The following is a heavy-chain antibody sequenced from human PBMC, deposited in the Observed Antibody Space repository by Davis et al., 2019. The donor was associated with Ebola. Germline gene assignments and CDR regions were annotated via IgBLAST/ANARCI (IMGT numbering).Heavy chain of an antibody. CDR3: AKDTSNVWFDV. D-gene: IGHD6-19*01. Sequence: GGSLRLSCAVSGLTFRSHTMNWVRQAPGKGLEWVSTLGLSADTYYADSVKGRFTISRDNSKNTLHLQMNSLRVEDTAIYYCAKDTSNVWFDVWGQGTMVTVAS. CDR1: GLTFRSHT. J-gene: IGHJ3*01. CDR2: LGLSADT. V-gene: IGHV3-23*01.